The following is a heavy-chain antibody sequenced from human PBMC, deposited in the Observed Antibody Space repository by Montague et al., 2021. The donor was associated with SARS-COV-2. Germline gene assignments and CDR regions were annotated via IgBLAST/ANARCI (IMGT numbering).Heavy chain of an antibody. CDR2: ITGTSSLV. Sequence: PRLSCAASGFTFSIYSMNWVRQAPGKGLEWVSYITGTSSLVHYADSVKGRFTISRDNAQNSLYLQMNSLRDEDTAVYYCARSTGHFDYWGLGTLVTVSS. D-gene: IGHD7-27*01. V-gene: IGHV3-48*02. J-gene: IGHJ4*02. CDR1: GFTFSIYS. CDR3: ARSTGHFDY.